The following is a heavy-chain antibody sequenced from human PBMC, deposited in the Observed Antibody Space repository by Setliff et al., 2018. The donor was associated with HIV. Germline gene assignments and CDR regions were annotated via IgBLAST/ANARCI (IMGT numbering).Heavy chain of an antibody. J-gene: IGHJ6*03. CDR2: IYYSGST. CDR3: ERDMTTVTYYYYYYYMDV. CDR1: GGSISSSSYY. V-gene: IGHV4-39*07. D-gene: IGHD4-17*01. Sequence: PSETLSLTCTVSGGSISSSSYYWGWIRQPPGKGLEWIGSIYYSGSTYYNPSLKSRVTISVDTSKNQFSLKLSSVTAADTAMYYCERDMTTVTYYYYYYYMDVWGKGTTVTVSS.